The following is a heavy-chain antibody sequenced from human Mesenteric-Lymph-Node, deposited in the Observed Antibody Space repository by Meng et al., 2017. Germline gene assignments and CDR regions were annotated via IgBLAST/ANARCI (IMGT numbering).Heavy chain of an antibody. CDR3: ARVGWRQWSFDL. V-gene: IGHV4-30-4*01. D-gene: IGHD5-18*01. J-gene: IGHJ2*01. Sequence: RQAAVRGLVNPSLPLSLTCHGYGGSISSGDSSWRWIRQPPGKGLELIGHIYDSESTSYNPSLKSRVTISVDTSNHQFSLKLSSVTAADTAVYYCARVGWRQWSFDLWGRGTLVTVSS. CDR2: IYDSEST. CDR1: GGSISSGDSS.